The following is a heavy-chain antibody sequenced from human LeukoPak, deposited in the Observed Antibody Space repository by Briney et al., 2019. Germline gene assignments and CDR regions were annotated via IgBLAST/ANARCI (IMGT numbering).Heavy chain of an antibody. D-gene: IGHD2-8*02. V-gene: IGHV1-3*01. J-gene: IGHJ4*02. CDR3: ARGSTGCPYYFDY. CDR1: GYTFTGYG. Sequence: ASVKVSCKTSGYTFTGYGVHWVRQAPGQRLEWMAWINADNGNTKYSQKFQGRVTITRDTSASTVFMELSSLRSEDTAVYYCARGSTGCPYYFDYWGQGTLVIVSS. CDR2: INADNGNT.